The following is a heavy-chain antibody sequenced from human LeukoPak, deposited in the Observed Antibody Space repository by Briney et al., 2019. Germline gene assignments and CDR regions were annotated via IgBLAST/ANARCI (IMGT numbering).Heavy chain of an antibody. CDR2: ISSSSSSYI. V-gene: IGHV3-21*01. CDR1: GFTFSSYS. Sequence: GGSLRLSCAASGFTFSSYSMNWVRQAPGKGLEWVSSISSSSSSYIYYADSVKGRFTISRDNAKNSLYLQMNSLRAEDTAVYYCARGRIAAAETDAFDIWGQGTMVTVSS. D-gene: IGHD6-13*01. CDR3: ARGRIAAAETDAFDI. J-gene: IGHJ3*02.